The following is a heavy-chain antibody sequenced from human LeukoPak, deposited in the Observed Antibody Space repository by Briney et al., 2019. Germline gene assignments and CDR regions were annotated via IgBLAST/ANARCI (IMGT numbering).Heavy chain of an antibody. CDR1: GFTFSSYS. Sequence: PGGSLRLSCAASGFTFSSYSMNWVRQAPGKGLEWVSYISTSSSTIYYADSVKGRFTISRDNAKNSLYLQMNSLRAEDTAVYYCARVGGFHSLDVWGQGTTVTVSS. V-gene: IGHV3-48*01. CDR3: ARVGGFHSLDV. J-gene: IGHJ6*02. D-gene: IGHD5-12*01. CDR2: ISTSSSTI.